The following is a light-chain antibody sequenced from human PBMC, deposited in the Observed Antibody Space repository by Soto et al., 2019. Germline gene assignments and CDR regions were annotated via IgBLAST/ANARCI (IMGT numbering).Light chain of an antibody. Sequence: EIVFTQSPATLSLSPGERATLSCRASQSVSTYLAWYQQKPGQTPRLLIYDASNRATGIPARFSGSGSGTDFTLTISTXEPEDFAVYYCQQRSDSPLTFGGGTKVDIK. CDR2: DAS. V-gene: IGKV3-11*01. J-gene: IGKJ4*01. CDR3: QQRSDSPLT. CDR1: QSVSTY.